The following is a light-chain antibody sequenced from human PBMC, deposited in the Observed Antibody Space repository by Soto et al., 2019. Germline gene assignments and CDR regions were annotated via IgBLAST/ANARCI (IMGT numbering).Light chain of an antibody. CDR2: RNS. CDR3: AAWDDTFRVHV. J-gene: IGLJ1*01. Sequence: HSVRRPPSAASWTPWRVVAISCSGSSSNIRSNYVYWYQQLPGTAPKLLIYRNSQRPSGVPDRFSGSRSGTSASLAISGLRSEDEADYHCAAWDDTFRVHVFGTGTKTTVL. V-gene: IGLV1-47*01. CDR1: SSNIRSNY.